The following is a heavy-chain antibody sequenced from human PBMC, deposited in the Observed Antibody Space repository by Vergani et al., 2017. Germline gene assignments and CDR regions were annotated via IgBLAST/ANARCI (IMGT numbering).Heavy chain of an antibody. D-gene: IGHD2-21*02. CDR3: ARGTIESCGGDCLTPYDY. CDR2: IWYDGSNK. J-gene: IGHJ4*02. CDR1: GFTFSSYG. Sequence: VQLVESGGGVVQPGRSLRLSCAASGFTFSSYGMHWVRQAPGKGLEWVAVIWYDGSNKYYADSVKGRFTISRDNSKNTLYLQMNSLRAEDTAVYYCARGTIESCGGDCLTPYDYWGQGTLVTVSS. V-gene: IGHV3-33*01.